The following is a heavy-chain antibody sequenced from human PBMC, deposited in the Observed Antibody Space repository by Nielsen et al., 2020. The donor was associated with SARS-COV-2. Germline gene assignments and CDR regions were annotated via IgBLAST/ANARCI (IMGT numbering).Heavy chain of an antibody. CDR3: TTSTIAATATGA. Sequence: GESLKISCAASGFIFSNAWMNWVRQAPGKGLEWVGRIKSKTDGGTTDYAAPVKGRFSISRDDSKNMVYLQMNNLKSEDSAVYSCTTSTIAATATGAWGLGTLVTVSS. CDR1: GFIFSNAW. CDR2: IKSKTDGGTT. V-gene: IGHV3-15*01. D-gene: IGHD6-25*01. J-gene: IGHJ5*02.